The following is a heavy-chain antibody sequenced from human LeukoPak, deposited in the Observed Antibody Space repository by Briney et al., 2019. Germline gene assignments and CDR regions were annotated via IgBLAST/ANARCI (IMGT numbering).Heavy chain of an antibody. J-gene: IGHJ3*02. CDR2: IYYSGST. D-gene: IGHD3-16*01. V-gene: IGHV4-31*03. CDR1: GGSISSGGYY. Sequence: SETLSLTRTVSGGSISSGGYYWSWIRQHPGKGLEWIGYIYYSGSTYYNPSLKSRVTISVDTSKNQFSLKLSSVTAADTAVYYCAREAPVLAFDIWGQGTMVTVSS. CDR3: AREAPVLAFDI.